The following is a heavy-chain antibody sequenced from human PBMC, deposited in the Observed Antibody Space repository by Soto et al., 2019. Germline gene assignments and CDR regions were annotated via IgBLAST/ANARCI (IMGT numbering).Heavy chain of an antibody. D-gene: IGHD3-22*01. Sequence: SETLSLTCTASGGSVSSGSYYWSWIRQPPGKGLEWIGYIYYSGSTNYNPSLKSRVTISVDTSKNQFSLKLSSVTAADTAVYYCAGRGSGYPYYYYYGMDVWGQGTTVTVSS. CDR1: GGSVSSGSYY. J-gene: IGHJ6*02. CDR3: AGRGSGYPYYYYYGMDV. V-gene: IGHV4-61*01. CDR2: IYYSGST.